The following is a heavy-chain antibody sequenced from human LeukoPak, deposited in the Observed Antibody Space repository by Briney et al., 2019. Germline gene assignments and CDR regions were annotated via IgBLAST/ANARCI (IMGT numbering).Heavy chain of an antibody. V-gene: IGHV1-8*01. CDR2: MNPNSGNT. CDR1: GYTFTSYD. CDR3: ARGSTYYDILTGNPNLRFFYVHPAPNYFDY. J-gene: IGHJ4*02. Sequence: GASVKVSCKASGYTFTSYDINWVRQATGQGLEWMGWMNPNSGNTGYAQKFQGRVTMTRNTSISTAYMELSRLRSDDTAVYYCARGSTYYDILTGNPNLRFFYVHPAPNYFDYWGQGTLVTVSS. D-gene: IGHD3-9*01.